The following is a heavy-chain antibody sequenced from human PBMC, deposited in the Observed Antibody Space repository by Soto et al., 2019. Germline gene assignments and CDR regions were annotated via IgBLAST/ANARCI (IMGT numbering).Heavy chain of an antibody. CDR3: ANRPEGFIVATIRDGHYYYIAV. CDR2: ISGSGGST. J-gene: IGHJ6*03. V-gene: IGHV3-23*01. CDR1: GFTFSSYG. Sequence: PGGSLRLSCAASGFTFSSYGMHWVRQAPGKGLEWVAVISGSGGSTYYADSVKGRFTISRDNSKNTLYLQMNSLRAEDTAVYYCANRPEGFIVATIRDGHYYYIAVWGKGTTVTVSS. D-gene: IGHD5-12*01.